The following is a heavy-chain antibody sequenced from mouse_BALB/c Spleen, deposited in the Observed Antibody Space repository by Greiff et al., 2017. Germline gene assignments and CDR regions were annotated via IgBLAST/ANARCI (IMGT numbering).Heavy chain of an antibody. V-gene: IGHV3-2*02. D-gene: IGHD2-1*01. Sequence: EVQLQESGPGLVKPSQSLSLTCTVTGYSITSDYAWNWIRQFPGNKLEWMGYISYSGSTSYNPSLKSRISITRDTSKNQFFLQLNSVTTEDTATYYCARVDGNLAWFAYWGQGTLVTVSA. CDR2: ISYSGST. J-gene: IGHJ3*01. CDR3: ARVDGNLAWFAY. CDR1: GYSITSDYA.